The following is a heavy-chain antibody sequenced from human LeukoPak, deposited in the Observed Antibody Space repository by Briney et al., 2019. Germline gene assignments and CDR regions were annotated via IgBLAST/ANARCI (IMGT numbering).Heavy chain of an antibody. J-gene: IGHJ4*02. CDR2: ISGSGGTT. CDR1: GFTFNSYA. D-gene: IGHD2/OR15-2a*01. Sequence: GGSLKLSCAASGFTFNSYAMNWVRQAPGKGLEWVSGISGSGGTTYYADSVKGRFTISRDNSKNTLYLQMNSLRAEDTAVYYCAKTIGPPYYFDYWGQGTLVTVSS. V-gene: IGHV3-23*01. CDR3: AKTIGPPYYFDY.